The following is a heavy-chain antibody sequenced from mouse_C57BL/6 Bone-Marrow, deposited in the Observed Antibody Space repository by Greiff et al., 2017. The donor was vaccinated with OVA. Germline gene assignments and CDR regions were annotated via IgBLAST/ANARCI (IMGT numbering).Heavy chain of an antibody. V-gene: IGHV1-26*01. D-gene: IGHD1-1*01. J-gene: IGHJ2*01. CDR1: GYTFTDYY. CDR2: INPNNGGT. CDR3: AREEFITTEGWRFDY. Sequence: VQLQQSGPELVKPGASVKISCKASGYTFTDYYMNWVKQSHGKSLEWIGDINPNNGGTSYNQKFKGKATLTVDKSSSTAYMELSSLPSVNSAGYYGAREEFITTEGWRFDYWGQGTTLTVSS.